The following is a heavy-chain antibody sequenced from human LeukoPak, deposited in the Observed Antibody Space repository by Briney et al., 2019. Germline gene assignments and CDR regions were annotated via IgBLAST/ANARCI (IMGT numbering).Heavy chain of an antibody. V-gene: IGHV5-51*01. D-gene: IGHD6-13*01. CDR3: ARLVAAAGYNWFDP. CDR2: IYPGDSDT. J-gene: IGHJ5*02. CDR1: GGSISSYY. Sequence: ETLSLTCTVSGGSISSYYWSWIRQPAGKGLEWMGIIYPGDSDTKYSPSFQGQVTISADKSISTAYLQWSSLKASDTAMYYCARLVAAAGYNWFDPWGQGTLVTVSS.